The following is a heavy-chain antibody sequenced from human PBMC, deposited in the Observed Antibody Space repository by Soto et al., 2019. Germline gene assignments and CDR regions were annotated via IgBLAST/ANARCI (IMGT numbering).Heavy chain of an antibody. V-gene: IGHV3-23*01. CDR2: ISGSGSST. CDR1: GFTFSNYA. D-gene: IGHD3-9*01. J-gene: IGHJ4*02. CDR3: ARGFATTGYLVDY. Sequence: EVQLLESGGGLVQPGGSLRRSCAASGFTFSNYAMTWVRQAPGKGLQWVSAISGSGSSTKYADSVKGRFTISRDNSKSTLSLQMNSLRGEDTAVYFCARGFATTGYLVDYWGQGTLVTVSS.